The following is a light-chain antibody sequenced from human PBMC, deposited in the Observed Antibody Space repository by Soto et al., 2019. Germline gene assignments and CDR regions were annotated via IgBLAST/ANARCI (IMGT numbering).Light chain of an antibody. CDR3: HEYGSSPRT. Sequence: EIVLTQSPGTLSLSPGERATLSCRASQSVSRSYLAWYQQKPGQAPRLLMYGASSRATGIPDRFSGSGSGTDFTLTISRLEPEDFAVYYCHEYGSSPRTFGQGTKLEIK. J-gene: IGKJ2*02. CDR2: GAS. V-gene: IGKV3-20*01. CDR1: QSVSRSY.